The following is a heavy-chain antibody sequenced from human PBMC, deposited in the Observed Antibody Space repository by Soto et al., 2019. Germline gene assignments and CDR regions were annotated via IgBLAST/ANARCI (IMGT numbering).Heavy chain of an antibody. V-gene: IGHV4-30-4*01. J-gene: IGHJ6*02. D-gene: IGHD3-10*01. CDR2: IYYSGST. CDR1: GGSISSGDYY. Sequence: QVQLQESGPGLVKPSQTLSLTCTVSGGSISSGDYYWSWIRQPPGKGLEWIGYIYYSGSTYYNPSLKSRVTISVDTSKNQFSLKLSSVTAADTAVYYCARDRGLWFGDSYGMDVWGQGTTVTVSS. CDR3: ARDRGLWFGDSYGMDV.